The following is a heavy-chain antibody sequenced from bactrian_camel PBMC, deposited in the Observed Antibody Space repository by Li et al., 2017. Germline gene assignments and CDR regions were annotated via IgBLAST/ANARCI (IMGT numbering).Heavy chain of an antibody. CDR3: AACQNQINGEPRY. J-gene: IGHJ4*01. V-gene: IGHV3S53*01. CDR1: GLPFSRYC. Sequence: HVQLVESGGGSVQAGVSLRLSCSASGLPFSRYCVGWYRQFPGKEREAVAAIDSRGQLTYAESVKGRFTISQDISKNTVYLQMNNLKPEDTAVYYCAACQNQINGEPRYWGQGTQVTVS. D-gene: IGHD3*01. CDR2: IDSRGQL.